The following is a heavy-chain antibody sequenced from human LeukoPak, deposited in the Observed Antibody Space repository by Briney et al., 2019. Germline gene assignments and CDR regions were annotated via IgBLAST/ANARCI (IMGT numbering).Heavy chain of an antibody. J-gene: IGHJ2*01. CDR2: AYYSGST. CDR3: ARTSYYGSGTWYFDL. D-gene: IGHD3-10*01. CDR1: GGSISDFY. V-gene: IGHV4-59*12. Sequence: SETLSLTCTVSGGSISDFYWSWIRQSPGKGLEWIGYAYYSGSTNYNPSLKSRVTISVDVSKRQFSLKLTSMTAADTAVYYCARTSYYGSGTWYFDLWGRGTLVSVSS.